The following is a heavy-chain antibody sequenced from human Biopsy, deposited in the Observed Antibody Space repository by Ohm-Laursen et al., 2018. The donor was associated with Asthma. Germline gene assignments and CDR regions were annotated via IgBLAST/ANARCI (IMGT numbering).Heavy chain of an antibody. Sequence: TLSLTCPASGGSISSGGYYWSWIRQHPGKGLEWIGYIYYSGSTYYNPSLKSRVTISVDTSKNQFSLKLSSVTAADTAVYYCARVPHYDILAGFTLRYYYGMDVWGQGTTVTVSS. D-gene: IGHD3-9*01. CDR2: IYYSGST. CDR3: ARVPHYDILAGFTLRYYYGMDV. V-gene: IGHV4-31*03. CDR1: GGSISSGGYY. J-gene: IGHJ6*02.